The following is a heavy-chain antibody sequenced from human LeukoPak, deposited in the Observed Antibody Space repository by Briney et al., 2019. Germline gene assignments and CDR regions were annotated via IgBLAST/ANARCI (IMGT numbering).Heavy chain of an antibody. V-gene: IGHV1-18*01. CDR1: GYTFTSYG. CDR2: ISAYNGNT. D-gene: IGHD3-3*01. CDR3: ARDSRTYYDFWSGYYGIDY. J-gene: IGHJ4*02. Sequence: ASVNVSCKASGYTFTSYGISWVRQAPGQGLEWMGWISAYNGNTNYAQKLQGRVTMTTDTSTSTAYMELRSLRSDDTAVYYCARDSRTYYDFWSGYYGIDYWGQGTLVTVSS.